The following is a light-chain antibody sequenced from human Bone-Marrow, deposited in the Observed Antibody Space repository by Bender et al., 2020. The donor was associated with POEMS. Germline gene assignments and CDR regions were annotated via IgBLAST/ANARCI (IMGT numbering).Light chain of an antibody. CDR1: GSDIDIYKP. J-gene: IGLJ2*01. Sequence: QSALTQPASVSGSPGQSITISCSTTGSDIDIYKPVSWYQQHPGKAPKLILYEVTKRPSGVSNRFSGSKSGNTASLTISGLQAEDEAYYYCGSYTSSRTLVFGGGTKLTVL. V-gene: IGLV2-14*02. CDR3: GSYTSSRTLV. CDR2: EVT.